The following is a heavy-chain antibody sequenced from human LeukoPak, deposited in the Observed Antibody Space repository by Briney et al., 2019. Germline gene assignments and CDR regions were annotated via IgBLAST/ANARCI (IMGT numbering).Heavy chain of an antibody. Sequence: SETLSLTCTVSGGSISSYYWSWLRQPPGKGLEWIGFIYYSGSTHYNPSLKSRAAISVDTSKNHFSLKLSSVTAADTAVYYCARVLAVAGTPFDYWGQGTLVTVSS. V-gene: IGHV4-59*01. CDR3: ARVLAVAGTPFDY. CDR2: IYYSGST. CDR1: GGSISSYY. J-gene: IGHJ4*02. D-gene: IGHD6-19*01.